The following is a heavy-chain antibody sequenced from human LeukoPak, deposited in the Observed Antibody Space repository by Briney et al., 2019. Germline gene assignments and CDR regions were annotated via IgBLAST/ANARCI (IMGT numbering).Heavy chain of an antibody. CDR2: VYYNGNT. CDR3: ARHFWDGYNTQWFDP. CDR1: GDSISSRGHY. J-gene: IGHJ5*02. V-gene: IGHV4-39*01. Sequence: KPSETLSLTCAVSGDSISSRGHYWGWIRQTPGEGLEWIGSVYYNGNTYYNPSLKSRVTVSVDTSKNRFSLSVNYVTAADTAVYFCARHFWDGYNTQWFDPWGQGTLVTVSS. D-gene: IGHD5-24*01.